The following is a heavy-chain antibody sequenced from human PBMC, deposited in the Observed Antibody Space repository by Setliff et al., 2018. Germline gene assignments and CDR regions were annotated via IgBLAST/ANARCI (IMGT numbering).Heavy chain of an antibody. Sequence: SETLSLTCTVSGASISSGSYYWSWIRQPPGKGLEWIGYIYHNGNTNFNPSLKTRVTMSVDTSKNQFALNLRSVTAADAAVYYCVRDRTAYSYGLDVWGQGTTVTVSS. V-gene: IGHV4-61*01. CDR3: VRDRTAYSYGLDV. CDR2: IYHNGNT. D-gene: IGHD5-18*01. CDR1: GASISSGSYY. J-gene: IGHJ6*02.